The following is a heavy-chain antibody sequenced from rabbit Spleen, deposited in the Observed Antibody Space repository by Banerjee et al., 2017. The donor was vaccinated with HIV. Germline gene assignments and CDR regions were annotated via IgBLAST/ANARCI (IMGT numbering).Heavy chain of an antibody. V-gene: IGHV1S7*01. CDR2: IYPVFGNT. D-gene: IGHD1-1*01. CDR1: GFDFSSYS. CDR3: VRGASGSGYYSL. J-gene: IGHJ4*01. Sequence: QLVESGGGLVQPGGSLKLSCKASGFDFSSYSMSWVRQAPGKGLEWIGFIYPVFGNTYYANWVHPRFTLSSHNAPTTLYLQLNSLTAADTAIYFCVRGASGSGYYSLWGPGTLVTVS.